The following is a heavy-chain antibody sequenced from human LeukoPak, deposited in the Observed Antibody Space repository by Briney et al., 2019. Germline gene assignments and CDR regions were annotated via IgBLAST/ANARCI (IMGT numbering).Heavy chain of an antibody. CDR2: ISHDGTVQ. Sequence: TGGSLRLSCAASGFTFSRYGMQWVRQAPGKGLEWVAVISHDGTVQYYADSVKGRFTISRDNSKNTLSLQMNSLRPEDTAVYYCAKEREEYRSSSLGYWGQGTLVTVSS. D-gene: IGHD6-6*01. V-gene: IGHV3-30*18. CDR3: AKEREEYRSSSLGY. CDR1: GFTFSRYG. J-gene: IGHJ4*02.